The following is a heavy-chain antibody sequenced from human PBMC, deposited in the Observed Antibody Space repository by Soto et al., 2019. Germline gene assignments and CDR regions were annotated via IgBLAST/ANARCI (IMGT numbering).Heavy chain of an antibody. Sequence: QLQLQESGPGLVKPSETLSLTCTVSGGSISSSSYYWGWIRQPPGKGLEWIGSIYYSGSTYYNPSLKSRVTISVDTSKNQFSLKLSSVTAADTAVYYCARLVPYDYVWGSYRYTSYFDYWGQGTLVTVSS. CDR1: GGSISSSSYY. J-gene: IGHJ4*02. V-gene: IGHV4-39*01. D-gene: IGHD3-16*02. CDR2: IYYSGST. CDR3: ARLVPYDYVWGSYRYTSYFDY.